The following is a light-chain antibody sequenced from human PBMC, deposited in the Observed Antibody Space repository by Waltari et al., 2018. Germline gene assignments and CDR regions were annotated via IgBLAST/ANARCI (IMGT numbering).Light chain of an antibody. CDR2: VNGARRH. CDR1: SGPTTFA. V-gene: IGLV4-69*01. Sequence: QLLVTQSPSASASLGASVKFTCTPSSGPTTFAIAWHQQQPQKGTRYLMTVNGARRHRKGDGIPDRFSGSSSGADRYLTVPSLQSEAEADYYWPTGGFDIVVFGGGTQLTGL. J-gene: IGLJ2*01. CDR3: PTGGFDIVV.